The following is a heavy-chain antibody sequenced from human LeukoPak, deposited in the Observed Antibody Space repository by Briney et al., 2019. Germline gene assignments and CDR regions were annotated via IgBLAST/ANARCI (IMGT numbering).Heavy chain of an antibody. D-gene: IGHD1-26*01. V-gene: IGHV4-59*10. CDR3: ARAAGRDTTSGLDFDY. J-gene: IGHJ4*02. CDR1: GGSFSSYY. CDR2: IYSSRS. Sequence: SETLSLTCAVYGGSFSSYYWSWIRQPAGKGLEWIGRIYSSRSIYNPSLKSRVTMSVDTSKNQFSLKLSSVTAADTAVYYCARAAGRDTTSGLDFDYWGQGILVTVS.